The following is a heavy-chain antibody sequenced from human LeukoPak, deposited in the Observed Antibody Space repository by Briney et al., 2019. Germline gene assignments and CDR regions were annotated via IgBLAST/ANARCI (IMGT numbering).Heavy chain of an antibody. CDR2: IYYSGST. CDR1: GGSISSSTYY. Sequence: KASETLSLTCTASGGSISSSTYYWDWIRQPPGKGLEWIGSIYYSGSTNYNPSLKSRVTISVDTSKNQFSLKLSSVTAADTAVYYCARAPREGLEGYGAFDYWGQGTLVTVSS. CDR3: ARAPREGLEGYGAFDY. D-gene: IGHD4-17*01. V-gene: IGHV4-39*07. J-gene: IGHJ4*02.